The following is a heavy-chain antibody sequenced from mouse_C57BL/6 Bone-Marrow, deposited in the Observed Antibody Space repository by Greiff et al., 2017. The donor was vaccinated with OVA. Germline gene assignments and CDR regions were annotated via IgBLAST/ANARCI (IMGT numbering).Heavy chain of an antibody. CDR1: GYSFTGYY. V-gene: IGHV1-42*01. CDR2: INPSTGGT. CDR3: ARTPSY. Sequence: VQLQQSGPELVKPGASVKISCKASGYSFTGYYMNWVKQSPEKSLEWIGEINPSTGGTTYNQKFKAKASLTVDKSSSTAYMQLKSLTSEDSAVYYCARTPSYWGQGTSVTVSS. J-gene: IGHJ4*01.